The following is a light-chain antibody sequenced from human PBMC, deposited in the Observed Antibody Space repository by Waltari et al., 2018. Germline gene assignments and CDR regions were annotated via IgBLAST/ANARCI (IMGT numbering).Light chain of an antibody. V-gene: IGKV2-30*02. J-gene: IGKJ1*01. CDR3: MQGTHFPPT. Sequence: DVVMTQSPLSLPITPGQPASMTCRPSQSLLHSNGNTYLSWFLQKPGQPPRRLIYKVSNRDSGVPDRFSGSGAGTDFTLKISRVEAEDVGVYYCMQGTHFPPTFGQGTKVEIK. CDR2: KVS. CDR1: QSLLHSNGNTY.